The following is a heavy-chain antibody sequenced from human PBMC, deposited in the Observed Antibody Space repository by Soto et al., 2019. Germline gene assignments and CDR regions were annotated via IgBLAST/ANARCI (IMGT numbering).Heavy chain of an antibody. CDR1: GYTFRSSA. V-gene: IGHV1-3*01. J-gene: IGHJ4*02. D-gene: IGHD7-27*01. CDR3: ARDTGDGTFDF. CDR2: INAGYGNT. Sequence: QVHLVQSGAAVRKPGASVQVSCKASGYTFRSSAMPWVRQAPGHRLEWMGWINAGYGNTKSSQKFQDRVTISRDTSASTAYMELTSLRSEDTAVYYCARDTGDGTFDFLGQGTLVTVSS.